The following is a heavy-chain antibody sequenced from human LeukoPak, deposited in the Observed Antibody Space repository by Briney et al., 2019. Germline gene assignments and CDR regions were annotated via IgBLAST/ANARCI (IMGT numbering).Heavy chain of an antibody. D-gene: IGHD3-9*01. V-gene: IGHV4-38-2*01. CDR3: ASALGLTISANWFDP. Sequence: PSQTLSLTSGVYSHSVRSGYFGVWIRQPPGKGLEWIGSVYHTGATYYNPSLRSTVTISVDTTKNQFSLKLTTSMAAAVAADYCASALGLTISANWFDPQGQGTLVTVSS. J-gene: IGHJ5*02. CDR1: SHSVRSGYF. CDR2: VYHTGAT.